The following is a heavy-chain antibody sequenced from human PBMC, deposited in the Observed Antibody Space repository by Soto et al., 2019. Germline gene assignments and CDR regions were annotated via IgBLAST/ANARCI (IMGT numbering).Heavy chain of an antibody. CDR1: GGTFSSYG. Sequence: SVKVSCKASGGTFSSYGINWVRQAPGQGLEWMGGIIPLFGTANYAQKFQGRVTITADDSTSTAYMELSSLRSEDTAVYYCARDGTLYDSTAYYYLYWGQGTLVTVSS. CDR2: IIPLFGTA. CDR3: ARDGTLYDSTAYYYLY. V-gene: IGHV1-69*13. J-gene: IGHJ4*02. D-gene: IGHD3-22*01.